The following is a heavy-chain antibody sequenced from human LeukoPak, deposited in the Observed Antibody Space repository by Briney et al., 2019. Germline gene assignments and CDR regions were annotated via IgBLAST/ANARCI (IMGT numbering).Heavy chain of an antibody. CDR2: IRQDGGEK. D-gene: IGHD5-12*01. CDR3: ARGRYSGTTYYFDY. J-gene: IGHJ4*02. CDR1: GFTFSNYW. Sequence: GGSLRLSCAASGFTFSNYWMNWVRQAPGKGLEWVANIRQDGGEKYYVDSVKGRFTISRDNTKNSLYLQMNSLRAEDTAMYYCARGRYSGTTYYFDYWGQGTLVTVSS. V-gene: IGHV3-7*03.